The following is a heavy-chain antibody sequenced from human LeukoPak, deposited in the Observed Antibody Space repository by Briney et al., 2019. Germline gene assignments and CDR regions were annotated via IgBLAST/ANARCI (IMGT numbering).Heavy chain of an antibody. CDR3: ASIRYYYGSGSYSRGDY. D-gene: IGHD3-10*01. CDR1: GGSFSGYY. Sequence: SETLSLTCAVYGGSFSGYYWGWIRQPPGKGLEWIGSIYYSGSTYYNPSLKSRVTISVDTSKNQFSLKLSSVTAADTAVYYCASIRYYYGSGSYSRGDYWGQGTLVTVSS. CDR2: IYYSGST. J-gene: IGHJ4*02. V-gene: IGHV4-39*01.